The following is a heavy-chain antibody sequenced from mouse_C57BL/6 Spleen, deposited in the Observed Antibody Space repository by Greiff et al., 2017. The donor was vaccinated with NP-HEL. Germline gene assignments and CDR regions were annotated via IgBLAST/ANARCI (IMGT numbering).Heavy chain of an antibody. CDR3: ARVGSYGSSPRPEFAY. V-gene: IGHV1-69*01. Sequence: QVQLQQSGAELVMPGASVKLSCKASGYTFTSYWMHWVKQRPGQGLEWIGEIDPSDSYTNYNQKFKGKSTLTVDKSSSTAYMQLSSLTSEDSAVYYCARVGSYGSSPRPEFAYWGQGTLVTVSA. CDR1: GYTFTSYW. CDR2: IDPSDSYT. J-gene: IGHJ3*01. D-gene: IGHD1-1*01.